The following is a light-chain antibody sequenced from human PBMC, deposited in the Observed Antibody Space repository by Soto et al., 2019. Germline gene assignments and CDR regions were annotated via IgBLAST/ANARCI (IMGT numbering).Light chain of an antibody. V-gene: IGKV3-11*01. J-gene: IGKJ5*01. CDR1: QGVGGL. Sequence: EIVLTQTPGTLSLSPGESATLSCRASQGVGGLLAWYQQKPGQAPRLLIYDASNRATGIPARFSGSGSGTDFTLTISSLEPEDFAVYYCQQRRNWPITFGQGRRLEIK. CDR3: QQRRNWPIT. CDR2: DAS.